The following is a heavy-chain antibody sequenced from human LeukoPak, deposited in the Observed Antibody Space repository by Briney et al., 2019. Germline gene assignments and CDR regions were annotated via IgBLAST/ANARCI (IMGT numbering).Heavy chain of an antibody. J-gene: IGHJ4*02. D-gene: IGHD1-26*01. CDR3: ARIKVGATGIDY. CDR2: ISYDGSNK. CDR1: GFTFSSYG. Sequence: GGFLRLSCAASGFTFSSYGMHWVRQAPGKGLEWVAVISYDGSNKYYADSVKGRFTFSRDNAKNTLYLQMNSLRAEDTAVYYCARIKVGATGIDYWGQGTLVTVSS. V-gene: IGHV3-30*03.